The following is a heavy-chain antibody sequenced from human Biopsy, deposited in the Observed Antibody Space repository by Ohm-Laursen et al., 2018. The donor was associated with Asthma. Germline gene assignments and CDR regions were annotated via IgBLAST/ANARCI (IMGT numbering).Heavy chain of an antibody. V-gene: IGHV3-48*02. J-gene: IGHJ4*02. CDR2: ISRSSDTT. Sequence: SLRLSCAASGFTFGTFGMNWVRQAPGKGLEWVSYISRSSDTTHYADSVRGRFTISRDNARNSLYLQMNSLRDEDTAAYYCARDRYNDFWGGYYPTAFDHWGQGTLVTVSS. CDR3: ARDRYNDFWGGYYPTAFDH. CDR1: GFTFGTFG. D-gene: IGHD3-3*01.